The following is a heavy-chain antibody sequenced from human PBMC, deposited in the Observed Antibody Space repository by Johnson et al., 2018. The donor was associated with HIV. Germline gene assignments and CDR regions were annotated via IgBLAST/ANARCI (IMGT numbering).Heavy chain of an antibody. J-gene: IGHJ3*02. Sequence: QVQLVESGGGVVQPGRSLRLSCAASGFTFSSYAMHWVRQAPGKGLEWVAVISYDGSNKYYADSVKGRFTISRDNSKNTLYLQMNSLRAEDTAVYYCAKPPFYAFDIWGQGTMVTVSS. V-gene: IGHV3-30-3*02. CDR1: GFTFSSYA. CDR2: ISYDGSNK. CDR3: AKPPFYAFDI.